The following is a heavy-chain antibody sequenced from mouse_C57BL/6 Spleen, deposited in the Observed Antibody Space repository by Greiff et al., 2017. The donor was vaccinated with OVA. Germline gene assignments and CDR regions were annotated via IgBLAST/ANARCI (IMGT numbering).Heavy chain of an antibody. CDR3: ARDYGNYVPGFDY. CDR1: GYTFTSYW. Sequence: VKLQQPGAELVKPGASVKLSCKASGYTFTSYWMHWVKQRPGQGLEWIGMIHPNSGSTNYNEKFKSKATLTVDKSSSTAYMQLSSLTSEDSAVYYCARDYGNYVPGFDYWGQGTTLTVSS. CDR2: IHPNSGST. D-gene: IGHD2-1*01. V-gene: IGHV1-64*01. J-gene: IGHJ2*01.